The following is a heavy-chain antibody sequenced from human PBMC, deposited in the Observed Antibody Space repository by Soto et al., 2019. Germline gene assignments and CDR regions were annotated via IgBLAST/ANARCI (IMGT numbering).Heavy chain of an antibody. CDR1: GFTFSSYA. CDR2: ISGSGGST. J-gene: IGHJ5*02. Sequence: EVQLLESGGGLVQPGGSLRLSCAASGFTFSSYAMSWVRQAPGKGLEWVSAISGSGGSTYYADSVKGRFTISRDNSKNTLYLQMNSLRAEDTAVYYCAKFPSMVRGVIINNWFDPWGQGTLVTVSS. D-gene: IGHD3-10*01. V-gene: IGHV3-23*01. CDR3: AKFPSMVRGVIINNWFDP.